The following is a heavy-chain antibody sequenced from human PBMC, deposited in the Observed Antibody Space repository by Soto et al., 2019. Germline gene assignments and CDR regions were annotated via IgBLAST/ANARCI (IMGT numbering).Heavy chain of an antibody. CDR2: IHPRDSDT. D-gene: IGHD6-19*01. CDR3: ARLYTSGWPFDY. J-gene: IGHJ4*02. CDR1: GYTFTNYW. V-gene: IGHV5-51*01. Sequence: GESLKISCKGSGYTFTNYWIAWVRLMPGKGLEWMGLIHPRDSDTRDSPSFQGQVTMSADKSIDTVYLHLISLKASDSAMYYCARLYTSGWPFDYWGQGTPVTVSS.